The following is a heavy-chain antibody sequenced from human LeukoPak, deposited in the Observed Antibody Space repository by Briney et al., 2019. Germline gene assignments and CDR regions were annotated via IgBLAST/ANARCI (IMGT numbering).Heavy chain of an antibody. CDR2: INHSGST. Sequence: SETLSLTCAVYGGSFSGYYWSWIRQPPGKGLEWIGEINHSGSTNYNPSLKSRVTISVDTSKNQFSLKLSSVTAADTAVYYCARVDYDILTGPPGGWFDPWGQGTLVTVSS. D-gene: IGHD3-9*01. J-gene: IGHJ5*02. CDR1: GGSFSGYY. CDR3: ARVDYDILTGPPGGWFDP. V-gene: IGHV4-34*01.